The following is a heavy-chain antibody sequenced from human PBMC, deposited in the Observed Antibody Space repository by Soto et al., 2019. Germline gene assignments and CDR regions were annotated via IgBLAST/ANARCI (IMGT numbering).Heavy chain of an antibody. D-gene: IGHD3-10*01. Sequence: ASVKVSCKASGYTFTSYYMHWVRQAPGQGLEWMGIINPSGGSTSYAQKFQGRVTMTRDTSTSTVYMELSSLRSEDTAVYYCARDHKADYYGSGSYYPSYYFDYWGQGTLVTVSS. J-gene: IGHJ4*02. CDR3: ARDHKADYYGSGSYYPSYYFDY. CDR2: INPSGGST. V-gene: IGHV1-46*01. CDR1: GYTFTSYY.